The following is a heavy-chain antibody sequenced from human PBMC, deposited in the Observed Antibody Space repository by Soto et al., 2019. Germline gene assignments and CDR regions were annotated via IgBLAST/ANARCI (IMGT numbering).Heavy chain of an antibody. D-gene: IGHD3-16*01. CDR3: AREVAGRGGEYDY. V-gene: IGHV1-18*01. Sequence: QVHLVQSGAEVKSPGASVKVSCKSSGYGFTNYGVGWVRQASGQGLEWMGWISGYNGNTNYAEKVQGRITLTTDISTSTAYIELRSLRSDDTAVYYCAREVAGRGGEYDYWGQGTLVTVSS. J-gene: IGHJ4*02. CDR1: GYGFTNYG. CDR2: ISGYNGNT.